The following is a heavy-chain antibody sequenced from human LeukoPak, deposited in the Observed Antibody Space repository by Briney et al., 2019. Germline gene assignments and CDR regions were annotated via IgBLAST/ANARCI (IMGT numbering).Heavy chain of an antibody. D-gene: IGHD3-3*01. J-gene: IGHJ4*02. V-gene: IGHV5-51*01. CDR3: TRSKSGYFNDY. CDR2: IYPGDSDT. CDR1: GYSFISYW. Sequence: GESLKISCKGSGYSFISYWIGWVRQMPGKVLEWMGIIYPGDSDTRYSPSFQGQVTISADKSISTAYLQWSSLKASDTAMYYCTRSKSGYFNDYWGQGTLVTVSS.